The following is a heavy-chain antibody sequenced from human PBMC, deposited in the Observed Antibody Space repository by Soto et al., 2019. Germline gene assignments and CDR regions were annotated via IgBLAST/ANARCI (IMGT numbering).Heavy chain of an antibody. D-gene: IGHD2-21*02. CDR3: ARGGHVVVVTAALDY. Sequence: QVQLMQSGAEVKKPGASVKVSCKASGDTFTDYYIHWVRQAPGQGLEWMGTVNPSGGHTTYAQHFLGRVTMTRDTSTSTLDIELTSLTSDDTAIYYCARGGHVVVVTAALDYWGQGTLVTVSS. CDR1: GDTFTDYY. CDR2: VNPSGGHT. V-gene: IGHV1-46*01. J-gene: IGHJ4*02.